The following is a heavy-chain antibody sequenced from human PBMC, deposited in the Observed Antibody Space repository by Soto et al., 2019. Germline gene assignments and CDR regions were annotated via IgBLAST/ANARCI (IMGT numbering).Heavy chain of an antibody. CDR2: ISWNSGSI. V-gene: IGHV3-9*01. CDR3: AKDIRSSTSHMKSDAFDI. Sequence: GGSLRLSCAASGFTFDDYAMHWVRQAPGKGLEWVSGISWNSGSIGYADSVKGRFTISRDNAKNSLYLQMNSLRAEDTALYYCAKDIRSSTSHMKSDAFDIWGQGTMVTVSS. J-gene: IGHJ3*02. D-gene: IGHD2-2*01. CDR1: GFTFDDYA.